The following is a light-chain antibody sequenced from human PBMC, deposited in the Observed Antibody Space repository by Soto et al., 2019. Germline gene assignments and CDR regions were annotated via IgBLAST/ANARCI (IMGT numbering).Light chain of an antibody. CDR3: QQYSGSRT. V-gene: IGKV3-20*01. CDR2: GAS. CDR1: QSVSNNY. Sequence: EIVLTQSPGTLSLSPGERATLSCRASQSVSNNYLAWYQQKPGQAPRLLISGASNRATGIPDRFSGSGSGTDFTLTISRLEPEDFAVYYCQQYSGSRTFGQGTKVEIK. J-gene: IGKJ1*01.